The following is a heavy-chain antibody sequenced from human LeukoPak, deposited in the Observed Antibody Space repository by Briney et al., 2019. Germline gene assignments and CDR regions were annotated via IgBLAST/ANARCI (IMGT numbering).Heavy chain of an antibody. Sequence: PGGSLRLSCAASGFTFSTYAMSWVRQIPGKGLEWVSAISGSDDGTYYADSVKGRFTIPRDNSRNTLYLQMNTLRAEDTAVYFCAKSPVSSCRGSFCYPFDYWGQGNLVTVSS. CDR3: AKSPVSSCRGSFCYPFDY. V-gene: IGHV3-23*01. D-gene: IGHD2-15*01. J-gene: IGHJ4*02. CDR1: GFTFSTYA. CDR2: ISGSDDGT.